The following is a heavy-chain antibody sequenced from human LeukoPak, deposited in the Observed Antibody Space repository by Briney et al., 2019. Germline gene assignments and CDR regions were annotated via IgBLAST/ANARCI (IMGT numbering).Heavy chain of an antibody. Sequence: PSETLSLTCSVSGVSISDYYWTWFRQPAGKGLEWIGRIYISGSTNYNPSLKSRVIMSVDTSRNQLSLKLTSLTAADTAVYYCAKKDGDFWGQGTLVSVS. J-gene: IGHJ4*02. V-gene: IGHV4-4*07. CDR3: AKKDGDF. CDR2: IYISGST. CDR1: GVSISDYY.